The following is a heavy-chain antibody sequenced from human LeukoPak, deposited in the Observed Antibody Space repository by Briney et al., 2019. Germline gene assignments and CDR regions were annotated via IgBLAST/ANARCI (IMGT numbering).Heavy chain of an antibody. V-gene: IGHV3-23*01. CDR1: GFIFSSYA. CDR3: ARWLELMRNFDW. CDR2: ISGSGGST. J-gene: IGHJ4*02. Sequence: PGGSLRLSCAASGFIFSSYAMSWVRQAPGEGLEWVSTISGSGGSTYYADSVKGRFTISRDNAKNSLYLQMNSLRAEDTAVYYCARWLELMRNFDWWGQGTLVTVSS. D-gene: IGHD5-24*01.